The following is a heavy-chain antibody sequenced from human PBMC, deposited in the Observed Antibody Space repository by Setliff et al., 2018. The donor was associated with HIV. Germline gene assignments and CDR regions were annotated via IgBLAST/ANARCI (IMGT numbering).Heavy chain of an antibody. V-gene: IGHV4-59*01. D-gene: IGHD4-17*01. CDR1: GGSISSYY. J-gene: IGHJ6*04. CDR3: ARAVKAVGILDV. CDR2: TYYSGST. Sequence: SETLSLTCTVSGGSISSYYWSWIRQPPGKGLEWIGYTYYSGSTNYNPSLKSRVTISVDTSKNQFSLKPSFVTAADTAVYSCARAVKAVGILDVWGKGTTVTVSS.